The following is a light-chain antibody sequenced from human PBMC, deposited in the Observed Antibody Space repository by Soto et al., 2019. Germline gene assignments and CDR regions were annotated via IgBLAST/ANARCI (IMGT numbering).Light chain of an antibody. CDR2: KAS. CDR1: QGIVNW. Sequence: DIQMTQSPSTLSASVGDRVTITCRARQGIVNWLAWYQQKPGKAPKLLIYKASTLESGVPSRFSGSGSGTEFTLTINSLQPDDIATYYCQQYNDYSRTFGQGTKVDIK. V-gene: IGKV1-5*03. J-gene: IGKJ1*01. CDR3: QQYNDYSRT.